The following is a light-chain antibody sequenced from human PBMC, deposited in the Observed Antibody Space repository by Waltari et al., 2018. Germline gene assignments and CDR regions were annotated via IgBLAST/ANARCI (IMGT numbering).Light chain of an antibody. Sequence: IVMTQSPATLSVSPGERATLPCRGSQSVRSNGVWYTQKPVQAPRLLIFDAATRATSIPARFSGSGFGTEFTLTISSLQSEDFAVYYCQHYHNWPHTFGQGTKVEIK. J-gene: IGKJ1*01. CDR1: QSVRSN. CDR3: QHYHNWPHT. V-gene: IGKV3-15*01. CDR2: DAA.